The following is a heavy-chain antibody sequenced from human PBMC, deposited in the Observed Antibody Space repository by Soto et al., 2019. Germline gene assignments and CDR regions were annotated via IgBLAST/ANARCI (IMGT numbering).Heavy chain of an antibody. V-gene: IGHV1-2*02. CDR2: INPNSGDT. D-gene: IGHD1-1*01. J-gene: IGHJ6*02. CDR3: ARESAGKTLYGMDV. CDR1: GYTFPVSY. Sequence: QVQLVQSGAEVKKPGASVKVSCETSGYTFPVSYTHWLRQAPGQGLEWMGWINPNSGDTNYAHKFEGSVTMTRDSSARTAYMELRGLRSDDTAVYFCARESAGKTLYGMDVWGQGTTVTVSS.